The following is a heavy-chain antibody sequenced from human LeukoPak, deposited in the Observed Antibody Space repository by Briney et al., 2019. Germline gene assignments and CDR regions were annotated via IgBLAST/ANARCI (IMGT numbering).Heavy chain of an antibody. Sequence: GGSLRLSCATSVLPFNNYAMHWVRQAPAKGLEYVSAINPNQGRTPYAQSLKDRYTISRDNSKNTLFLQMGSLRAEDMAVYYCAKTKDPYSSGWRDAFDIWGQGTMVTVSS. D-gene: IGHD6-19*01. CDR1: VLPFNNYA. CDR2: INPNQGRT. V-gene: IGHV3-64*01. J-gene: IGHJ3*02. CDR3: AKTKDPYSSGWRDAFDI.